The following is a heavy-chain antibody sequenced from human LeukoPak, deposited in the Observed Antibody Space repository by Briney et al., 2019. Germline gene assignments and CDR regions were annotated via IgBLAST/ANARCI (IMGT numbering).Heavy chain of an antibody. CDR2: ISAYNGNT. J-gene: IGHJ6*02. D-gene: IGHD1-14*01. CDR3: ARAPGNLENYHYGMDV. CDR1: GYTLSNHA. V-gene: IGHV1-18*04. Sequence: ASVKVSCKGSGYTLSNHAFSWVRQAPGQGLEWMAWISAYNGNTNYAQKFQGRVTVTTDTSTSTAYMELRSLRSDDTAVYYCARAPGNLENYHYGMDVWGQGTTVTVSS.